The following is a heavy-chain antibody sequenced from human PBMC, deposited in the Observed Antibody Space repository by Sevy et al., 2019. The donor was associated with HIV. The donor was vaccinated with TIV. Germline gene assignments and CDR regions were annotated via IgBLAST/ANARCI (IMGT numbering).Heavy chain of an antibody. CDR2: IIPIFGTA. J-gene: IGHJ3*02. CDR3: ARGSGGSGSYYIPNAFDI. D-gene: IGHD3-10*01. CDR1: GGTFSSYA. V-gene: IGHV1-69*13. Sequence: ASVKVPCKASGGTFSSYAISWVRQAPGQGLEWMGGIIPIFGTANYAQKFQGRVTITADESTSTAYMELSSLRSEDTAVYYCARGSGGSGSYYIPNAFDIWGQGTMVTVSS.